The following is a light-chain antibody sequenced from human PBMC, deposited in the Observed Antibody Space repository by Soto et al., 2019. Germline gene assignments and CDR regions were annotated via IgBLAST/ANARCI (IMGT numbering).Light chain of an antibody. CDR1: QSVSSSY. J-gene: IGKJ1*01. CDR2: GAS. Sequence: EIVLTQSPGTLSLSPGERATFSCRASQSVSSSYIAWYQQKRGQAPRRLIYGASIRATGIPDRFSGSGSGTDFTLTISRLEPEDFAVYYCQQYGSSPWRFGQGTMVDIK. CDR3: QQYGSSPWR. V-gene: IGKV3-20*01.